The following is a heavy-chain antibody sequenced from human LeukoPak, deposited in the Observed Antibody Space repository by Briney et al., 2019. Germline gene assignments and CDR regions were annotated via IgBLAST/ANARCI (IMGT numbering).Heavy chain of an antibody. CDR3: AKDLSRECSSGWWVYYYGMDV. CDR2: ISGSGGST. V-gene: IGHV3-23*01. J-gene: IGHJ6*02. D-gene: IGHD6-19*01. Sequence: PGGSLRLSCAASGFTFSSYAMSWVRQAPGKGLEWVSAISGSGGSTYYADSVKGRFTISRDNSKNTLYLQMNSLRAEDTAVYYCAKDLSRECSSGWWVYYYGMDVWGQGTTVTVSS. CDR1: GFTFSSYA.